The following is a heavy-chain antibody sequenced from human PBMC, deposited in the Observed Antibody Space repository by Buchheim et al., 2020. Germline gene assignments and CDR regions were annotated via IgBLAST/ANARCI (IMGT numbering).Heavy chain of an antibody. Sequence: QVQLVESGGGVVQPGRSLRLSCAASGFTFSSYGMHWVRQAPGKGLEWVAVIWYDGSNKYYADSVKGRFTISRDNSKNPPYLQMDSLRAEDTAVYYCARDSARVRYGMDVWGQGTT. CDR3: ARDSARVRYGMDV. CDR2: IWYDGSNK. CDR1: GFTFSSYG. V-gene: IGHV3-33*01. D-gene: IGHD6-25*01. J-gene: IGHJ6*02.